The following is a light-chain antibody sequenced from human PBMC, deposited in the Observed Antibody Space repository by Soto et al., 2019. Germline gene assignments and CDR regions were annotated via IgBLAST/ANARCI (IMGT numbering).Light chain of an antibody. Sequence: EIVMTQSPATLSVSPGERATLSCRASQSVSSNLAWYQQKPGQAPRLLIYGASTRATGIPARFSGSGPGTEFTLTISSLQSEDFAVYYCQQYNNWPHTFGQGTKVEIK. CDR2: GAS. J-gene: IGKJ1*01. V-gene: IGKV3-15*01. CDR1: QSVSSN. CDR3: QQYNNWPHT.